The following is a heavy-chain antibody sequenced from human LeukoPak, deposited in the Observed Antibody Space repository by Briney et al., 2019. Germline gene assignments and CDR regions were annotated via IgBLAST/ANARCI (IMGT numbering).Heavy chain of an antibody. J-gene: IGHJ5*02. CDR1: GFTFSSYA. D-gene: IGHD3-3*01. CDR2: ISGSGGST. Sequence: PGGSLRLSCAASGFTFSSYAMSWVRQAPGKGLEWVSAISGSGGSTYYADSVKGRFTISRDNSKNTLYLQMNSLRAEDTAVYYCAKENYDFWSGYSKYNWFDPWGQGTLVTVSS. V-gene: IGHV3-23*01. CDR3: AKENYDFWSGYSKYNWFDP.